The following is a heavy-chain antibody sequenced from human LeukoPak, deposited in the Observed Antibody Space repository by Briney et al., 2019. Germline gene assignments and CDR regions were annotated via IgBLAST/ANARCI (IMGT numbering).Heavy chain of an antibody. CDR1: GGSFSGYY. Sequence: SETLSLTCAVYGGSFSGYYWSWIRQPPGKGLEWIGEINHSGSTNYNPSLKSRVTISVDTSKNQFSLKLSSVTAADTAVYYCARHLLLWFGELNYYYYYMDVWGKGTTVTISS. D-gene: IGHD3-10*01. CDR2: INHSGST. V-gene: IGHV4-34*01. CDR3: ARHLLLWFGELNYYYYYMDV. J-gene: IGHJ6*03.